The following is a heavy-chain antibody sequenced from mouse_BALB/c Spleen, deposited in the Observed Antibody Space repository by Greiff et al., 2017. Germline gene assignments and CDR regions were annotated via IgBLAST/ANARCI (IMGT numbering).Heavy chain of an antibody. CDR1: GYAFTNYW. Sequence: QVHVKQSGAELVRPGTSVKISCKASGYAFTNYWLGWVKQRPGHGLEWIGDIYPGSGNTYYNEKFKGKATLTADKSSSTAYMQLSSLTSEDSAVYFCARPLYYGSSPGGFDVWGAGTTVTVSS. D-gene: IGHD1-1*01. J-gene: IGHJ1*01. CDR2: IYPGSGNT. CDR3: ARPLYYGSSPGGFDV. V-gene: IGHV1-63*01.